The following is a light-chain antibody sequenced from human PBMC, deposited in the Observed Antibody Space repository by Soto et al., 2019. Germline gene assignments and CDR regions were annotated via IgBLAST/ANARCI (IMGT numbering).Light chain of an antibody. V-gene: IGLV1-44*01. CDR2: SDN. Sequence: QSVLTQPPSASGTPGQRVTISCSGSSSNIESKTVNWYLKLPGTAPKLLIYSDNQRPSGIPDRFSGSKSGTSASLAISGLQSDDEADYYCAAWDDGLNGPVFGGGTQLTVL. CDR1: SSNIESKT. J-gene: IGLJ3*02. CDR3: AAWDDGLNGPV.